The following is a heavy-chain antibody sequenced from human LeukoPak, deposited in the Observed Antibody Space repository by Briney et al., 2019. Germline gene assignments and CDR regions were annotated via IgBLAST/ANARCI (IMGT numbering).Heavy chain of an antibody. CDR2: INHSGST. D-gene: IGHD6-13*01. V-gene: IGHV4-34*01. Sequence: SETLSLTCAVYGGSFSGYYWSWIRQPPGKGLEWIGEINHSGSTNYNPSLKSRVTISVDTSKNQFSLKLSSMTAADTAVYYCASDKGYSNNYFDYWGQGTLVTVSS. CDR3: ASDKGYSNNYFDY. J-gene: IGHJ4*02. CDR1: GGSFSGYY.